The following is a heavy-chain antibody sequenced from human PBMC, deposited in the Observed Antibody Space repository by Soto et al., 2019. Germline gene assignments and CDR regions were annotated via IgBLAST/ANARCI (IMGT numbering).Heavy chain of an antibody. D-gene: IGHD6-13*01. V-gene: IGHV4-31*03. CDR1: GGSISRGGYY. Sequence: QLQLQESGPGLVKPSQTLSLTCTVSGGSISRGGYYWSWIRQHPGKGLEWIGYIYYSGSTYYNPSLRSRVTTSVDTSKTQFCRKLSSVTAADTAVYYCARGRRRAAAGKDYYYYYDMDGWGKGTTVTVSS. CDR3: ARGRRRAAAGKDYYYYYDMDG. CDR2: IYYSGST. J-gene: IGHJ6*03.